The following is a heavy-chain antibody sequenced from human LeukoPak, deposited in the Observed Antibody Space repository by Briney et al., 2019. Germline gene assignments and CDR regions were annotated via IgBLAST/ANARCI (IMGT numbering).Heavy chain of an antibody. CDR2: ISGSGGST. J-gene: IGHJ4*02. CDR1: GFTFSRYA. V-gene: IGHV3-23*01. Sequence: GGSLRLSCAASGFTFSRYAMSWVREAPGKGLEWVSVISGSGGSTYYADSVKGRFTISRGNSKNTLYLQMNSLRAEDTAVYYCAKGQGTGIAAAGTSHYWGQGTLVTVSS. CDR3: AKGQGTGIAAAGTSHY. D-gene: IGHD6-13*01.